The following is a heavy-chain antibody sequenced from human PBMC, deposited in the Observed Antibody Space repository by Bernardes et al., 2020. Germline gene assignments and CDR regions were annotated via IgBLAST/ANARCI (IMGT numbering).Heavy chain of an antibody. CDR1: GFTVTNHV. V-gene: IGHV3-23*01. CDR3: AKGPLNLDYIDV. CDR2: ISGSGGGIT. Sequence: GGSLRLSCAASGFTVTNHVMRWVRQAPGKGLEWVSSISGSGGGITHNADSVRGRFTISRDNSENTLFLQMNSLRAEDTAVYYCAKGPLNLDYIDVWGKGTTVTVSS. J-gene: IGHJ6*03.